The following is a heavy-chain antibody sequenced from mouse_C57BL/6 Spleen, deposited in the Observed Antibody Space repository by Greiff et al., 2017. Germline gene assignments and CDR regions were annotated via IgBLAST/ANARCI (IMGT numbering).Heavy chain of an antibody. J-gene: IGHJ2*01. CDR3: ARSSYGNPLDY. V-gene: IGHV1-42*01. CDR2: INPSTGGT. D-gene: IGHD2-10*01. CDR1: GYSFTGYY. Sequence: VQLKQSGPELVKPGASVKISCKASGYSFTGYYMNWVKQSPEKSLEWIGEINPSTGGTTYNQKFKAKATLTVDKSSSTAYMKLKSLTSEDSAVYYCARSSYGNPLDYWGQGTTLTVSS.